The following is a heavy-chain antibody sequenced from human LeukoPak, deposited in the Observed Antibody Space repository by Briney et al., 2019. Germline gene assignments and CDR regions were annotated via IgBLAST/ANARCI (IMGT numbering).Heavy chain of an antibody. J-gene: IGHJ4*02. CDR2: ISWNSDKI. Sequence: GGSLRLSCAASGFTFDDYAMHWVRQAPGKGLEWVSGISWNSDKIGYADSVKGRFTISRDNAKNSLYLQMNSLRAEDTAVYYCARDGRGGEYYFDYWGQGTLVTVSS. V-gene: IGHV3-9*01. D-gene: IGHD3-16*01. CDR3: ARDGRGGEYYFDY. CDR1: GFTFDDYA.